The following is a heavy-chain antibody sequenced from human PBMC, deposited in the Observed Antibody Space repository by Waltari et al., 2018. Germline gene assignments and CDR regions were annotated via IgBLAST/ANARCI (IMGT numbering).Heavy chain of an antibody. Sequence: QVQLQESGPGLVKPSETLSLTCTVPGGSLSAYYWSWIRQSPGKGLEWIGYVYYSGKTNYNPSLRSRATIFVDKYKNQFSLKLNSVTAADTAVYYCARAGGGWHFDKWGQGVLVTVSS. CDR2: VYYSGKT. V-gene: IGHV4-59*01. J-gene: IGHJ4*02. CDR3: ARAGGGWHFDK. D-gene: IGHD6-19*01. CDR1: GGSLSAYY.